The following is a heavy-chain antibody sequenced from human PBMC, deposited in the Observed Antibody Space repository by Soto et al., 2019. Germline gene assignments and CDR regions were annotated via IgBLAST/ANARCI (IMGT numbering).Heavy chain of an antibody. J-gene: IGHJ6*03. CDR3: ARTTNYYYYMDV. CDR1: GFTFSDYY. CDR2: ISSSGSTI. D-gene: IGHD1-1*01. V-gene: IGHV3-11*01. Sequence: GGSLRLSCAASGFTFSDYYMSWIRQAPGKGLEWVSYISSSGSTIYYADSVRGRFTISRDSAKNSLYLQMNSLRAEDTAVYFCARTTNYYYYMDVWGKGTKVTVSS.